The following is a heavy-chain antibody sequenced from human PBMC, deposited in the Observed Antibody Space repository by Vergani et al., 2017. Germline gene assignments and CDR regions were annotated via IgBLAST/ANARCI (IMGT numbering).Heavy chain of an antibody. J-gene: IGHJ3*02. V-gene: IGHV3-30*18. CDR1: GFNFSVFR. CDR3: AKNGAITGTTRIAFDI. CDR2: ISSDGSNK. D-gene: IGHD1-7*01. Sequence: QVQLVESGGGVVQPGRSLRLSCVASGFNFSVFRMHWVRQTPGKGLEWVAVISSDGSNKYYGDSVKGRFTISRDNSKNTVYLQMSSLRAEDTAVYYCAKNGAITGTTRIAFDIWGQGTMVTVSS.